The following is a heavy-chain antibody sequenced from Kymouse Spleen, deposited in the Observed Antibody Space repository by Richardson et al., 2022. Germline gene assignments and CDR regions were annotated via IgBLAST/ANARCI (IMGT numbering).Heavy chain of an antibody. CDR2: INHSGST. V-gene: IGHV4-34*01. Sequence: QVQLQQWGAGLLKPSETLSLTCAVYGGSFSGYYWSWIRQPPGKGLEWIGEINHSGSTNYNPSLKSRVTISVDTSKNQFSLKLSSVTAADTAVYYCARGRITGIGAFDIWGQGTMVTVSS. CDR1: GGSFSGYY. J-gene: IGHJ3*02. CDR3: ARGRITGIGAFDI. D-gene: IGHD1-20*01,IGHD1-7*01.